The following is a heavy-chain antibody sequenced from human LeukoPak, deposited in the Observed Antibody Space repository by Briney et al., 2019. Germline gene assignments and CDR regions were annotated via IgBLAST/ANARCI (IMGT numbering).Heavy chain of an antibody. CDR1: GFTFSSYA. J-gene: IGHJ4*02. Sequence: PGGSLRLSCAASGFTFSSYAMHWVRQAPGKGLEWVAVISYDGSNKYYADSVKGRFTISRDNSKNTLYLQMNSLRAEDTAVYYCASRSVGGWGYWGQGTLVTVSS. V-gene: IGHV3-30-3*01. CDR3: ASRSVGGWGY. CDR2: ISYDGSNK. D-gene: IGHD6-19*01.